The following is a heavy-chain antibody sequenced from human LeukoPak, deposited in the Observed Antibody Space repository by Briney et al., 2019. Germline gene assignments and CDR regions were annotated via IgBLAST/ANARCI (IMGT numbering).Heavy chain of an antibody. D-gene: IGHD3-10*01. CDR2: IKSKTEGETT. Sequence: GGSLRLSCAASGFTFSNARESWVRQAPGKGLEWVGRIKSKTEGETTDYAAPVKGRFTISRDDSKNTLYLQMNSLKTEDTAVYYCTTYYYTSGSSYDYWGQGTLVTVSS. CDR1: GFTFSNAR. J-gene: IGHJ4*02. V-gene: IGHV3-15*01. CDR3: TTYYYTSGSSYDY.